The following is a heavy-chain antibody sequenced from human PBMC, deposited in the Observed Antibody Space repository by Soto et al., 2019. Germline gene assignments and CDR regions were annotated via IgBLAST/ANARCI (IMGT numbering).Heavy chain of an antibody. Sequence: QVQLVQSGAEVKKPGASVKVSCKASGYTFTSYGISWVRQAPGQGLEWMRWISAYNGNTNYAQKLQGRVIMTTDTSTSTAYMELRSLRSDDTAVYYCARESGWMPYYYYYGMDVWGQGTTVTVSS. CDR2: ISAYNGNT. CDR3: ARESGWMPYYYYYGMDV. V-gene: IGHV1-18*01. J-gene: IGHJ6*02. CDR1: GYTFTSYG. D-gene: IGHD6-19*01.